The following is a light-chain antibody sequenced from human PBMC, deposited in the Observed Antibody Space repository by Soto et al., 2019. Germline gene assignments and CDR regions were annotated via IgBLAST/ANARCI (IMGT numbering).Light chain of an antibody. CDR3: QSYDSRLSGYV. CDR1: SSNIGAGYD. CDR2: GNS. J-gene: IGLJ1*01. V-gene: IGLV1-40*01. Sequence: QSVLTQPPSVSGAPGQRVTISFTGSSSNIGAGYDVHWYQQLPGTAPKLLIYGNSNRPSGVPDRFSGSKSGTSASLAITGLQAEDEADYQCQSYDSRLSGYVFGTGTKDNVL.